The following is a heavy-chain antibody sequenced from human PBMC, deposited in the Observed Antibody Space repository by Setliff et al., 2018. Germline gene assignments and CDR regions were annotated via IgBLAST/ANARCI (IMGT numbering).Heavy chain of an antibody. V-gene: IGHV3-11*04. CDR2: ISSSGSTI. Sequence: GGSLRLSCAASGFRFSDLYMSWVRQVPGKGLEWLSYISSSGSTIYYVDSVKGRFTISRDNAKNSLYLQMNSLRAEDTALFYCARAVTIFGVVTPIYFYYMDVWGKGTTVTVSS. D-gene: IGHD3-3*01. J-gene: IGHJ6*03. CDR1: GFRFSDLY. CDR3: ARAVTIFGVVTPIYFYYMDV.